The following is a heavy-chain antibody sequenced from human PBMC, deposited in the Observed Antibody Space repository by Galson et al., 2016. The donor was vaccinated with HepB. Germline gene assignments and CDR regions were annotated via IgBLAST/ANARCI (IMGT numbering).Heavy chain of an antibody. CDR1: GFTFRSYV. Sequence: SLRLSCEASGFTFRSYVMNWVRQAPGKGLEWVSSTSSGSSYIYYADSVKGRFTISRDNAKNSLHLQMNSLRAEDTAVYYCARNRLGWSLLEAIDSWGQGTLVTVSS. CDR2: TSSGSSYI. J-gene: IGHJ4*02. CDR3: ARNRLGWSLLEAIDS. D-gene: IGHD2-15*01. V-gene: IGHV3-21*01.